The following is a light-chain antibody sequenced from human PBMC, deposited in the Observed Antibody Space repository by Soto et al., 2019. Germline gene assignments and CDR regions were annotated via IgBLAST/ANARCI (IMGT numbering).Light chain of an antibody. CDR1: SSDFGGYNY. CDR2: DVS. J-gene: IGLJ1*01. V-gene: IGLV2-11*01. CDR3: CSYAGTFYV. Sequence: SALTXPRSVSGSPGQSVTISCTGTSSDFGGYNYVSWYQHHPGKAPKLMIYDVSERPSGVPDRFSGSKSGNTASLTISGLQAEDEADYYCCSYAGTFYVFGTGTKVPVL.